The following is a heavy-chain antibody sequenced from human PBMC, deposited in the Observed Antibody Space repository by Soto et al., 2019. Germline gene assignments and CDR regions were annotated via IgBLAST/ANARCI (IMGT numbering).Heavy chain of an antibody. J-gene: IGHJ4*02. D-gene: IGHD6-19*01. CDR3: ARGGSGWSPFDL. CDR1: GYTFTESY. Sequence: SVKVSCKASGYTFTESYVHWVRQAPGQGLEWLGWTNPNSGVTNYAQKFQGWVTLTRDASVATAYMELNSLKSDDTAVFFCARGGSGWSPFDLWGQGTLVTVSS. CDR2: TNPNSGVT. V-gene: IGHV1-2*04.